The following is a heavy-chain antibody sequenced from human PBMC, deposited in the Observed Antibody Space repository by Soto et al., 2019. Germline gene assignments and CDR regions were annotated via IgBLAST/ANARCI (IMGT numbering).Heavy chain of an antibody. D-gene: IGHD5-12*01. V-gene: IGHV3-30*18. J-gene: IGHJ3*02. Sequence: PGGSLRLSCAASGFTFSSYGMRWVRQAPGKGLEWVAVISCGGSNKYYADSVKGRFTISRDNSKNTLYLQMNSLRAEDTAVYYCAKDRKEWLRHHDAFAIWGQGTMVTVSS. CDR2: ISCGGSNK. CDR3: AKDRKEWLRHHDAFAI. CDR1: GFTFSSYG.